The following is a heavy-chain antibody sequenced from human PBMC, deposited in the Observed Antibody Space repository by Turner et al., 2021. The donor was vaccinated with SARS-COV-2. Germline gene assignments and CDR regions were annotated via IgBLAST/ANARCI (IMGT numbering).Heavy chain of an antibody. Sequence: EVQLVESGGGLVQPGGSLRLSCAASGFTFSSYWLHWVRQAPGQGLMWVSRIDTDGSTTSYADSVKCRFTISRDNAKNTLYLQMNSLRAEDTAVYYCATSRSFDYWGQGTLVTVSS. D-gene: IGHD6-13*01. J-gene: IGHJ4*02. CDR1: GFTFSSYW. CDR3: ATSRSFDY. CDR2: IDTDGSTT. V-gene: IGHV3-74*01.